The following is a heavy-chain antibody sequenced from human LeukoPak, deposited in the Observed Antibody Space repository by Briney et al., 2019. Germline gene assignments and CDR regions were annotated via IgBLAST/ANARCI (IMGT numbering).Heavy chain of an antibody. Sequence: GGSLRLSCAASGFTFSSYAMSWVRQAPGKGLEWVSGISWNSGSIGYADSVKGRFTISRDNAKNSLYLQMNSLRAEDTALYYCAKVGYSSGWFRGAFDIWGQGTMVTVSS. CDR3: AKVGYSSGWFRGAFDI. V-gene: IGHV3-9*01. CDR2: ISWNSGSI. CDR1: GFTFSSYA. D-gene: IGHD6-19*01. J-gene: IGHJ3*02.